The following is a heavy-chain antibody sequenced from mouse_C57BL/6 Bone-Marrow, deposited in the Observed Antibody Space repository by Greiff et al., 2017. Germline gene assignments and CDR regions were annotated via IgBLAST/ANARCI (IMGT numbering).Heavy chain of an antibody. D-gene: IGHD1-1*01. Sequence: VQLVESGPGLVQPSQSLSITCTVSGFSLTSYGVHWVRQSPGKGLEWLGVIWRGGSTDYNAAFMSRLSITKDNSKSQVFFKMNSLQADDTAIYYCAKGNYYGSSFFDYWGQGTTLTVSS. CDR1: GFSLTSYG. CDR2: IWRGGST. J-gene: IGHJ2*01. V-gene: IGHV2-5*01. CDR3: AKGNYYGSSFFDY.